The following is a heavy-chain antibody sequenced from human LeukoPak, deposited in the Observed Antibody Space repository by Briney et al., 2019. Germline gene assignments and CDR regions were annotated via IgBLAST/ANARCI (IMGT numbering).Heavy chain of an antibody. V-gene: IGHV4-38-2*02. D-gene: IGHD3-22*01. Sequence: SETLSLTCTVSGYSISSGYYWGWIRQPPGKGLEWIGSIYHSGSTYYNPSLKSRVTISVDTSKNQFSLKLSSVTAADTAVYYCARAWNNHQRRRYYYDSSVGLDAFDIWGQGTMVTVSS. CDR1: GYSISSGYY. CDR2: IYHSGST. J-gene: IGHJ3*02. CDR3: ARAWNNHQRRRYYYDSSVGLDAFDI.